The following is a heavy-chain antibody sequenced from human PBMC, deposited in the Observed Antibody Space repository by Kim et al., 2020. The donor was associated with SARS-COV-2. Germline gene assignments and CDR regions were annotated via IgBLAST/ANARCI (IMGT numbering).Heavy chain of an antibody. CDR1: GFTFSSYW. CDR2: MDPDGTTI. J-gene: IGHJ4*02. CDR3: VRGTIAPAGTDY. D-gene: IGHD6-13*01. V-gene: IGHV3-74*01. Sequence: GGSLRLSCAASGFTFSSYWFHWVRQAPEKGLVWVSRMDPDGTTINYADSVKGRFTISRDNAKNMLYLQMNSLRADDTAVYYCVRGTIAPAGTDYWGQGTLVTVSP.